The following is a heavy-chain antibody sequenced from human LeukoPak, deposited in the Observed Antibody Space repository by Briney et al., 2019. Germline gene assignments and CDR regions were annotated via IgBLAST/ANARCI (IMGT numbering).Heavy chain of an antibody. D-gene: IGHD6-19*01. CDR2: IYYSGST. CDR3: ARDSSSGWYGYYYYMDV. J-gene: IGHJ6*03. CDR1: GGSISSYY. V-gene: IGHV4-59*01. Sequence: SETLSLTCTVSGGSISSYYWSWIRQPPGKGLEWMGYIYYSGSTNYHPSLKSRVPISVETSKNQFSLKLSSVTPADTAVYYCARDSSSGWYGYYYYMDVWGKGTTVTVSS.